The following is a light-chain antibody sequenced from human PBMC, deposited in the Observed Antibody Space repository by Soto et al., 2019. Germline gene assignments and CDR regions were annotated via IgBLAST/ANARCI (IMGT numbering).Light chain of an antibody. CDR1: QSISNW. V-gene: IGKV1-5*03. CDR2: LAS. J-gene: IGKJ1*01. Sequence: DIHKTPSPSTPSASVRDRVPITCRDSQSISNWLAWYQQKPGKAPKLLIYLASSLESGVPSRFSGSGSGTEFTLTISNLQPDDFATYYCQQSNTYSWTFGQGTKVDIK. CDR3: QQSNTYSWT.